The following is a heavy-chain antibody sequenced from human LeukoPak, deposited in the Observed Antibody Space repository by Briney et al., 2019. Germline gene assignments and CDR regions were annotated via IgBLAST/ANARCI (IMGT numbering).Heavy chain of an antibody. V-gene: IGHV3-23*01. Sequence: GGSLRLSCAASGFTLSSYAMIWVRQAPGKGLEWVSAISGSGGDTYYAASVKGGFTIFRDNSKNTVYLRMNSLRAEDTAVYYCAKDHWGQGTLVTVSS. CDR1: GFTLSSYA. CDR2: ISGSGGDT. J-gene: IGHJ4*02. CDR3: AKDH.